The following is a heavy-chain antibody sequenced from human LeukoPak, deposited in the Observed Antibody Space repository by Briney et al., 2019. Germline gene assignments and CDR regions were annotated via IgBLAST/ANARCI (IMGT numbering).Heavy chain of an antibody. Sequence: GGSLRLSCAASGFTFSDYYMNWIRQAPGKGLEWISYISSSGSTIYYADSVKGRFTISRDNAKNSLCLQMNSLRAEDTAVYYCASGLNTVTVPFDYWGQGTLVTVSS. J-gene: IGHJ4*02. CDR3: ASGLNTVTVPFDY. CDR2: ISSSGSTI. V-gene: IGHV3-11*01. D-gene: IGHD4-17*01. CDR1: GFTFSDYY.